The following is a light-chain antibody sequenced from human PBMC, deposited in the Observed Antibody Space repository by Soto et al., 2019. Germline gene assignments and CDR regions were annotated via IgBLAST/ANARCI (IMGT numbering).Light chain of an antibody. CDR3: CSYTSSSTHV. CDR2: DVN. V-gene: IGLV2-14*03. Sequence: QSVLTQPASVSGSPGQSIPISCTGTSSDVGGYNFVSWYQQHPGKVPKLMIFDVNRRPSGVSDRFSGSKSGNTASLTISGLQAEEGGDYYCCSYTSSSTHVFGSGTKLTVL. CDR1: SSDVGGYNF. J-gene: IGLJ1*01.